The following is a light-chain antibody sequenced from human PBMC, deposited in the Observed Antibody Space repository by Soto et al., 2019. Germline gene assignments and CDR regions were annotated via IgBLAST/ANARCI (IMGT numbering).Light chain of an antibody. CDR3: QSYDSSLSGVV. CDR1: SSNIGAGYD. V-gene: IGLV1-40*01. Sequence: QPVLTQPPSVSGAPGQRVTISCTGSSSNIGAGYDVHWYQRLPGTAPKLLIYGNSNRPSGVPDRFSGSKSGTSASLAITGLQAEDEADYYCQSYDSSLSGVVFGGGTQLTVL. CDR2: GNS. J-gene: IGLJ2*01.